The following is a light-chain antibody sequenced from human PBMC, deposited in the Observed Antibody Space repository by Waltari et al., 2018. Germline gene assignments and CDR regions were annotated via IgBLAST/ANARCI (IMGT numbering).Light chain of an antibody. V-gene: IGLV1-40*01. Sequence: QSVLTQPPSVSGAPGQRVTIPCTGSSSNIGAGYDVHWYQQLPGTAPKPLIYGNSNRPSGVPDRFSGSKSGTSASLAITGLQAEDEADYYCQSYDSSRGVFGGGTKLTVL. CDR2: GNS. CDR1: SSNIGAGYD. CDR3: QSYDSSRGV. J-gene: IGLJ2*01.